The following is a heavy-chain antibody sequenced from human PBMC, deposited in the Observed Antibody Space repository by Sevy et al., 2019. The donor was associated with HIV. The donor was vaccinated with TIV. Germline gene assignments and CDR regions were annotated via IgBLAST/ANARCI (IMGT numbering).Heavy chain of an antibody. CDR2: ISYHGRNT. CDR3: AKGIRTNCGGACHTNAYYGMDV. D-gene: IGHD2-21*01. Sequence: GGSLRLSCAASGFAFSSFGMHWVRQAPGKGLEWVAVISYHGRNTNYADSVKGRFTISRDNSQNTLYLLMNSLRPEDTAVFYCAKGIRTNCGGACHTNAYYGMDVWGQGTTVTVSS. CDR1: GFAFSSFG. J-gene: IGHJ6*02. V-gene: IGHV3-30*18.